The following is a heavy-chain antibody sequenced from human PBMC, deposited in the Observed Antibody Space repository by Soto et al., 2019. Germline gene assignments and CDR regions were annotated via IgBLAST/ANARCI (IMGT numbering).Heavy chain of an antibody. CDR3: ARMASAGTLNWFDP. Sequence: QVQLVQSGAEVREPGASVRVSCKASGYTFINYDIIWVRQATGQGVEWMGWMNPGSGKTGYANKFQGRVTMTRDASTSTAQLELSSLTSEDTAVYYCARMASAGTLNWFDPWGQGTLVTVSS. J-gene: IGHJ5*02. D-gene: IGHD6-13*01. CDR2: MNPGSGKT. CDR1: GYTFINYD. V-gene: IGHV1-8*02.